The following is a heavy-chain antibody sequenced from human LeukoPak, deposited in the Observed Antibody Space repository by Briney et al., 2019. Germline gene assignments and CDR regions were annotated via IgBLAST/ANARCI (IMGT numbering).Heavy chain of an antibody. J-gene: IGHJ4*02. CDR1: GGSIRSYY. D-gene: IGHD6-6*01. V-gene: IGHV4-59*06. CDR2: IYYSGST. CDR3: ASQAARGFDY. Sequence: SETLSLTCTVSGGSIRSYYWSWIRQPPGKGLEWIGYIYYSGSTYYNPSLKSRVTISVDTFKNQFSLKLSSVTAADTAVYYCASQAARGFDYWGQGTLVTVSS.